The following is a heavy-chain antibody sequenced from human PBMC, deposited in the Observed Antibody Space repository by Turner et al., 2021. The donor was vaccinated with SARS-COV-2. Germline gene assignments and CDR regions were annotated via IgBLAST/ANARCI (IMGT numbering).Heavy chain of an antibody. CDR2: RYDSGST. D-gene: IGHD6-19*01. CDR1: AGPISSSSYD. CDR3: ARRSARLGNWYFDL. Sequence: QLHLQGSGPGRVNPSETLSPSCTVPAGPISSSSYDWGWIRQPPGKGLEWIGSRYDSGSTYYNPSLKSRVTISVDTSKNQFSLKLSSVTAADTAVYYCARRSARLGNWYFDLWGRGTLVTVSS. V-gene: IGHV4-39*01. J-gene: IGHJ2*01.